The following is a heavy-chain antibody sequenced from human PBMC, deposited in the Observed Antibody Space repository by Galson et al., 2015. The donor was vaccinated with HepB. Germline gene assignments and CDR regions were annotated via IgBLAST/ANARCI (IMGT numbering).Heavy chain of an antibody. V-gene: IGHV1-69*15. CDR2: ILPIYGPA. D-gene: IGHD1-26*01. CDR1: GGIFSSYR. Sequence: VSCKVSGGIFSSYRVDWVRQGPGQGLEWVGRILPIYGPAENAEKFEGRLKITADDSTTTVYLELSSLTSEDTAMYYCTRDVGGRYTRWGQGTLVSVSS. J-gene: IGHJ4*02. CDR3: TRDVGGRYTR.